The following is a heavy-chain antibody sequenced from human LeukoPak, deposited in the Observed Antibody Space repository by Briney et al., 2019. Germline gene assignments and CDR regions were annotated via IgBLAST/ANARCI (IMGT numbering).Heavy chain of an antibody. CDR1: GGSFSGYY. CDR3: ARDHTALGNDY. D-gene: IGHD5-18*01. V-gene: IGHV4-34*01. CDR2: INHSGST. J-gene: IGHJ4*02. Sequence: KTSETLSLTCAVYGGSFSGYYWSWIRQPPVKELEWIGEINHSGSTNYNPSLKSRVTISVDTSKNQFSLKLSSVTAADTAVYYCARDHTALGNDYWGQGTLVTVSS.